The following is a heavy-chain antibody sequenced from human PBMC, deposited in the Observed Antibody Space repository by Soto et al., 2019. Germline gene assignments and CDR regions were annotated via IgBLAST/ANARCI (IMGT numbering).Heavy chain of an antibody. CDR3: ARDVRGYYCGMDV. J-gene: IGHJ6*02. CDR1: GYTFTSYG. D-gene: IGHD7-27*01. Sequence: ASVKVTCKASGYTFTSYGMSWVRQAPGQGLEWMGWINANSGGTNYAQKFQGWVTMTRDTSISTAYMELNRLRSDDTAVYYCARDVRGYYCGMDVWGQGTTVTVSS. CDR2: INANSGGT. V-gene: IGHV1-2*04.